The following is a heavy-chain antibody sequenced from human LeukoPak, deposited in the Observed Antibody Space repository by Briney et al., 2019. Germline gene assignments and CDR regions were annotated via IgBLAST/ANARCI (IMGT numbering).Heavy chain of an antibody. D-gene: IGHD4-11*01. CDR1: GYTFTNYG. CDR2: ISAYNGKK. CDR3: ARDDNYGIFVNVDY. Sequence: ASVTVSCKASGYTFTNYGISWVRQAPGQGLEWMGWISAYNGKKNYAQKLQGRVTMTTDTSTSTVHMELRSLRSDDTAVYYCARDDNYGIFVNVDYWGQGTLVTVSS. V-gene: IGHV1-18*01. J-gene: IGHJ4*02.